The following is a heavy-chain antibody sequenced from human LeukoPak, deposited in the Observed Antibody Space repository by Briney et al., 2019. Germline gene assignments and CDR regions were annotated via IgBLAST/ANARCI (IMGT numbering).Heavy chain of an antibody. Sequence: PSETLSLTCTVSGDSISSSYWSWIRQPPGKGLEWIGYIYYSGSTNYNPSLKSRVTISVDTSKNQFSLNVTSVTAADTAVYYCARDRFRAFDIWGQGTMVTVSS. CDR2: IYYSGST. CDR1: GDSISSSY. D-gene: IGHD3-3*01. V-gene: IGHV4-59*01. J-gene: IGHJ3*02. CDR3: ARDRFRAFDI.